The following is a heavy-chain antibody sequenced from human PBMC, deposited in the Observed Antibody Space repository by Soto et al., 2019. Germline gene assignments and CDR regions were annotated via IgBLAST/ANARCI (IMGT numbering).Heavy chain of an antibody. V-gene: IGHV3-30-3*01. J-gene: IGHJ4*02. D-gene: IGHD6-19*01. Sequence: QVQLVASGGGVVQPGRSLRLSCAASGFTFSSYAMHWVRQAPGKGLEWGAVISYDGSNKYYADSVKGRFTNSRDNSKNTLDLQMNSLRAEDTAVYYCARDYYSSGWYALDYWGQGTLVTVSS. CDR2: ISYDGSNK. CDR3: ARDYYSSGWYALDY. CDR1: GFTFSSYA.